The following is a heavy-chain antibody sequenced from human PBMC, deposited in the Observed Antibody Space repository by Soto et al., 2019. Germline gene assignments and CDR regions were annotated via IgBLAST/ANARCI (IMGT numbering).Heavy chain of an antibody. Sequence: PGGSLRLSCAASGFTFSNAWMNWVRQAPGKGLEWVGRIKSKTDGGTTDYAAPVKGRFTISRDDSKNTLYLQMNSLKTEDTAVYYCARPRSSLEWPPFDPWGHGTLVTVSS. CDR2: IKSKTDGGTT. CDR3: ARPRSSLEWPPFDP. CDR1: GFTFSNAW. V-gene: IGHV3-15*07. D-gene: IGHD3-3*01. J-gene: IGHJ5*02.